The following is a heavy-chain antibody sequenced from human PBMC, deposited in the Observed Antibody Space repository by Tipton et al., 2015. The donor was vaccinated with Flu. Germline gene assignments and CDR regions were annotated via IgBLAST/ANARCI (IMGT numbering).Heavy chain of an antibody. V-gene: IGHV4-4*07. J-gene: IGHJ4*02. CDR3: ARVTKTGDYDILTGYNPFDY. Sequence: TLSLTCTISGGSISSHYWTWIRQPAGKGLEWIGRIYSSGSTDYNPSLKSRVTISVDTSKNQFSLKLSSVTAADTAVYYCARVTKTGDYDILTGYNPFDYWGQGTLVTVSS. D-gene: IGHD3-9*01. CDR1: GGSISSHY. CDR2: IYSSGST.